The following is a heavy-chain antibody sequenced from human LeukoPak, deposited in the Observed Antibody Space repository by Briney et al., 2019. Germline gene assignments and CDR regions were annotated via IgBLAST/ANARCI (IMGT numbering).Heavy chain of an antibody. V-gene: IGHV3-33*06. CDR3: AQAGSSGGGDCPHGY. CDR1: GFTFSSYG. J-gene: IGHJ4*02. Sequence: TGGSLRLSCAASGFTFSSYGMHWVRQAPGKGLEWVAVIWYDGSNKYYADSVKGRFTISRDNSKNTLYPQMNSLRAGDTAMYYCAQAGSSGGGDCPHGYWGQGTLVTVSS. D-gene: IGHD2-21*02. CDR2: IWYDGSNK.